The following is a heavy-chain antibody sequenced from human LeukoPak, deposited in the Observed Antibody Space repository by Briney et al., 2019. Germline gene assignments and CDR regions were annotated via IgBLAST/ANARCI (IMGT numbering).Heavy chain of an antibody. Sequence: PGGSLRLSCAASGFTFSSYAMSWVRQAPGKGLEWVSAISGSGGSTYYADSVKGRFTISKDNSKNTVYLQMNSLRAEDTAVYYCAKDRGSYDSSGYYRYFDYWGQGTLVTVSS. CDR2: ISGSGGST. V-gene: IGHV3-23*01. J-gene: IGHJ4*02. CDR3: AKDRGSYDSSGYYRYFDY. CDR1: GFTFSSYA. D-gene: IGHD3-22*01.